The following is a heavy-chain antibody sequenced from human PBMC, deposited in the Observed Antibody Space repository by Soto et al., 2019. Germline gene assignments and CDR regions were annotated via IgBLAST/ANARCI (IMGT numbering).Heavy chain of an antibody. J-gene: IGHJ6*02. D-gene: IGHD2-2*01. CDR3: ARDGRCSSTSCSPRFLEWPSSYYYYGMDV. CDR2: FIAIFGTA. V-gene: IGHV1-69*06. CDR1: GGTFSSFA. Sequence: SVKFSCKACGGTFSSFAISWVRQAPGQGLEWVGGFIAIFGTANYAQKFQGRVTITADKSTSTTDRELSSLRSEETVVYYCARDGRCSSTSCSPRFLEWPSSYYYYGMDVRGQGTTVTVCS.